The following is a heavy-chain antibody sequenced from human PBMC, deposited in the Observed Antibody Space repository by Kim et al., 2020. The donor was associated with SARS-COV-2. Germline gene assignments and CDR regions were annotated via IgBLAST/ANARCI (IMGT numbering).Heavy chain of an antibody. CDR1: GFTFIGHA. Sequence: LSLTCTTSGFTFIGHAMSWVRQAPGQGLEWVSSIDGSDGTTYYVDSVKGRFTISRDDAKDTLYLQMRALRADDTATYYCMKGGWGWIWDHWGQGTLV. V-gene: IGHV3-23*01. D-gene: IGHD2-2*03. CDR3: MKGGWGWIWDH. CDR2: IDGSDGTT. J-gene: IGHJ4*02.